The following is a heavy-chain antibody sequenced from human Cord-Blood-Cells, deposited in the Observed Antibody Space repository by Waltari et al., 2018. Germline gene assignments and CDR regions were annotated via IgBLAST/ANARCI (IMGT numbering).Heavy chain of an antibody. CDR2: ISSSSSYI. CDR3: ARGLSPSYFDWLYYFDY. D-gene: IGHD3-9*01. J-gene: IGHJ4*02. CDR1: GFTFSSYS. Sequence: GGSLRLSCAASGFTFSSYSMNWVRQAPGKGLEWVSSISSSSSYIYYADSVKGRFTISRDNAKNSLYLQMNSLRAEDTAVYYCARGLSPSYFDWLYYFDYWGQGTLVTVSS. V-gene: IGHV3-21*01.